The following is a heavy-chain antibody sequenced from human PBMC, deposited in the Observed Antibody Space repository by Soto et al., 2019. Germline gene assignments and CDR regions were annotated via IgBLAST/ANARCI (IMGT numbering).Heavy chain of an antibody. Sequence: EVRLLESGGGLAQPGGSRRLSCAASGFTFSSSAMNWVRQAPGKGLEWVSSIRVGGGDTFYADSVRGRCTVSRDISRNTLYLQMNSLRAEDTAIYYCAKCSVGTVRTSGCCNWFDPWGQGTLVTVSS. CDR3: AKCSVGTVRTSGCCNWFDP. V-gene: IGHV3-23*01. J-gene: IGHJ5*02. CDR1: GFTFSSSA. D-gene: IGHD2-2*01. CDR2: IRVGGGDT.